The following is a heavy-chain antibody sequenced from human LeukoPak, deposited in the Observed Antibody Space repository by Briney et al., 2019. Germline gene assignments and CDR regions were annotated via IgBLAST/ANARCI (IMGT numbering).Heavy chain of an antibody. J-gene: IGHJ4*02. CDR1: GFTFSTYW. Sequence: GGSLRLSCAASGFTFSTYWMSWVRQAPGKGLEWVAVVSWNSGTIAYADSVRGRFTISRDNAKNSLYLQMNSLRAEDTALYYCAKDLAFGITLRRGSNSHKGYWGQGALVTVSS. CDR2: VSWNSGTI. V-gene: IGHV3-9*01. CDR3: AKDLAFGITLRRGSNSHKGY. D-gene: IGHD3-10*01.